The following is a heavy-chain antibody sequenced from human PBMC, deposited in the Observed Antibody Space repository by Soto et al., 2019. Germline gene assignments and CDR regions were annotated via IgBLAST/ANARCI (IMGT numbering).Heavy chain of an antibody. CDR2: ISSSSSYI. J-gene: IGHJ5*01. Sequence: GGSLILWYAATGFPFSIYCTDWNRQAPGKGLEWVSSISSSSSYIYYADSVKGRFTISRDNAKNSLYLQMNSLRAEDTAVYYCARDITFRGPKRSFD. CDR3: ARDITFRGPKRSFD. CDR1: GFPFSIYC. D-gene: IGHD3-16*01. V-gene: IGHV3-21*01.